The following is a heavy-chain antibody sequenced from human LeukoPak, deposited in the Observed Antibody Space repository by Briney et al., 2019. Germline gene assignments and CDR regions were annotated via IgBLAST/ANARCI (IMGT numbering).Heavy chain of an antibody. CDR2: INAGNGNT. V-gene: IGHV1-3*01. Sequence: ASVKVSCKASGYTFTSYAMHLVRQAPGQRLEWMGWINAGNGNTKYSHKFQGRVTITRDTSASTAYMELSSLRSEDTAVYYCARDRAYYYAEYYFDYWGQGTLVTVSS. J-gene: IGHJ4*02. CDR3: ARDRAYYYAEYYFDY. CDR1: GYTFTSYA. D-gene: IGHD3-10*01.